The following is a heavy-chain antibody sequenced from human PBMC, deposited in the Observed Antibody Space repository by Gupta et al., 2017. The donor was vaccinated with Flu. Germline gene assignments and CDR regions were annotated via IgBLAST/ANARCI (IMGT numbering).Heavy chain of an antibody. CDR2: IYHSGST. V-gene: IGHV4-38-2*01. J-gene: IGHJ4*02. CDR3: ARAGSGGYSSGWKQFDY. D-gene: IGHD6-19*01. CDR1: GYSISSGYY. Sequence: QVQLQESGPGLVKPSETLSLTCAVSGYSISSGYYWGWIRQPPGKGLEWIGSIYHSGSTYYNPSIKSRVTISVDTSKNQFSLKLSSVTAADTAVYYCARAGSGGYSSGWKQFDYWGQGTLVTVSS.